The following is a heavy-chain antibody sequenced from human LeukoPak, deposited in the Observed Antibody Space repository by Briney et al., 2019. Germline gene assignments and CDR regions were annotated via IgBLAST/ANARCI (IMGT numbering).Heavy chain of an antibody. CDR2: INHSGST. CDR3: ARGRDGSWVYFDY. J-gene: IGHJ4*02. CDR1: VGSFSGYY. Sequence: SETLSLTCAVYVGSFSGYYWSWLRQPPGKGLEWIGEINHSGSTNYNPSLKSRVTISVDTSKNQFSLKLNSMTAADTAVYYCARGRDGSWVYFDYWGQGTLVTVSS. V-gene: IGHV4-34*01. D-gene: IGHD1-26*01.